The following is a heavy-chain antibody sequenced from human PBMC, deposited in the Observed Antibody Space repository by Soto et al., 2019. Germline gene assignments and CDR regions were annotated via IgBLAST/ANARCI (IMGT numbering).Heavy chain of an antibody. D-gene: IGHD3-3*01. V-gene: IGHV2-5*02. CDR3: AHRVLRTVFGLVTTTAIYFDF. CDR2: AYWDDDK. J-gene: IGHJ4*02. Sequence: QITLNESGPTQVKPRQTLTLTCTFSGFSLTTSGVGVGWIRQSPGKAPEWLALAYWDDDKRYRPSLKSSLTITKDTSNNQVVLTMADLDPADTATYYCAHRVLRTVFGLVTTTAIYFDFWGQGTPVAVSS. CDR1: GFSLTTSGVG.